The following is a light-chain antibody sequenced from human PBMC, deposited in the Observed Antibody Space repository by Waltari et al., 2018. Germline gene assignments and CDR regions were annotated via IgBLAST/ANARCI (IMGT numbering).Light chain of an antibody. CDR3: QKYGSLPAT. Sequence: EIMLTQSPGTLSLSPGERATLSCRASQSISRYLAWYQQKPGQAPRLLIYDASSRATGIPDRFRGSGSGTDFSLTISRLEPEDFAVYYCQKYGSLPATFGQGTKVEIK. CDR1: QSISRY. J-gene: IGKJ1*01. CDR2: DAS. V-gene: IGKV3-20*01.